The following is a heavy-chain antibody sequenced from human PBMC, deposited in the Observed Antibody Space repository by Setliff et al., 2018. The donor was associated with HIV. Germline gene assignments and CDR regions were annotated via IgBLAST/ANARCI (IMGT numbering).Heavy chain of an antibody. V-gene: IGHV3-7*01. Sequence: GESLKISCAASGFSFSSLWMSWVRQAPGKGLEWVANTKQDGTETYYVDSVKGRFTISRDNARNSLYLQMNSLRAEDTAVYYCARDGSHWYMDVWGKGTTVTVSS. CDR2: TKQDGTET. CDR3: ARDGSHWYMDV. J-gene: IGHJ6*03. CDR1: GFSFSSLW. D-gene: IGHD1-26*01.